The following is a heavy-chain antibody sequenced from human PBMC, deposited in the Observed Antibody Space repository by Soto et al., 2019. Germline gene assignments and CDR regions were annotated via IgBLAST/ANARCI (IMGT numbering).Heavy chain of an antibody. Sequence: ASVKVSCKASGYTFTNCGISWVRQAPGQGLEWMGWINVYNGNTKYAQKVQGRVTMTTDTSTSTAYMELRSLRSDDTAVYYCARGVGSGSYYNQYNWFGHCGQATLVTVSS. V-gene: IGHV1-18*01. J-gene: IGHJ5*02. CDR3: ARGVGSGSYYNQYNWFGH. D-gene: IGHD3-10*01. CDR2: INVYNGNT. CDR1: GYTFTNCG.